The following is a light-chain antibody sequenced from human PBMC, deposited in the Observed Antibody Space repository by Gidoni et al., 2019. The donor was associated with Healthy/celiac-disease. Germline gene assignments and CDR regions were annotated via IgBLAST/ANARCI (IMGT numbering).Light chain of an antibody. CDR2: ATS. CDR1: QGISSY. J-gene: IGKJ3*01. CDR3: QQLNSYPFT. V-gene: IGKV1-9*01. Sequence: DIQLTQSPSFLSASVGDRVTITCRASQGISSYLAWYQQKPGKAPNLLIYATSTLQGGVPSRFSGSGSGTEFTLTISSLQPEYFATYYCQQLNSYPFTFGPGTKVDIK.